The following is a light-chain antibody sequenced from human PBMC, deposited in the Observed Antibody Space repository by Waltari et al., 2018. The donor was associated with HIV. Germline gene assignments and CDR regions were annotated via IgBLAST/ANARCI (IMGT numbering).Light chain of an antibody. Sequence: QSVLTQPPSASGTPGQRVTISCSGSSSNIGSNYVYWYQQIPGTTPKLLIYRNNQRPSGVPDRFSGSKSGTSTSLAISGLRSEDEADYYCAAWDDSLSAPVFGGGTKLTVL. CDR1: SSNIGSNY. CDR3: AAWDDSLSAPV. J-gene: IGLJ3*02. CDR2: RNN. V-gene: IGLV1-47*01.